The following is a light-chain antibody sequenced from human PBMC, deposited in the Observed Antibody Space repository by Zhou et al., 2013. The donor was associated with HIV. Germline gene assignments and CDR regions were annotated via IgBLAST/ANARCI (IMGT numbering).Light chain of an antibody. CDR2: ANN. Sequence: QSVLTQPPSVSGAPGQRVTISCTGSSSNIGAGYDVHWYQQLPGTAPKLLIYANNNRPSGASDRFSGSKSGTSASLAIAGLQAEDEADYYCQSYDSSLSLXVFGTGTKVTV. V-gene: IGLV1-40*01. J-gene: IGLJ1*01. CDR1: SSNIGAGYD. CDR3: QSYDSSLSLXV.